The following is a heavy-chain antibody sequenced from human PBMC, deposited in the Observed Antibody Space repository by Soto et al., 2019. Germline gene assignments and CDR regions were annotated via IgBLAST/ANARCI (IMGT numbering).Heavy chain of an antibody. CDR2: IHYSGST. V-gene: IGHV4-59*12. J-gene: IGHJ4*02. CDR1: GVSFSSYY. Sequence: SETLSLTCTVSGVSFSSYYWSWIRQPPGKGLEWIGYIHYSGSTSYNPSLKSRVAISVDTSKNQFSLKLTSVTAADTAVYYCARSMSPIQGYFDYWGQGTLVTVSS. D-gene: IGHD3-10*02. CDR3: ARSMSPIQGYFDY.